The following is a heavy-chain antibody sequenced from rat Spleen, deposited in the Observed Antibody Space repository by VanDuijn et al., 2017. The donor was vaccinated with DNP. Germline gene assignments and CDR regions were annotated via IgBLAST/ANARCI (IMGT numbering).Heavy chain of an antibody. CDR1: RFTFNNYW. Sequence: EVQLVESGGDLVQPGRSLRLSCVASRFTFNNYWMTWFRQVPGKGLEWVASITSRGGRTYYPDSVKGRFTLSRDNANSTLYLQMNSLSSEDTATYYGSIYFKRGYDWFAYGGQGTLVTVSS. CDR3: SIYFKRGYDWFAY. J-gene: IGHJ3*01. CDR2: ITSRGGRT. V-gene: IGHV5-31*01. D-gene: IGHD4-4*01.